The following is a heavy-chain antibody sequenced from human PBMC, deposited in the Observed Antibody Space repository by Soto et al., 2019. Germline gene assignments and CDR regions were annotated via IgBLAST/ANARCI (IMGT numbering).Heavy chain of an antibody. V-gene: IGHV3-30*18. CDR3: AKEYGSTWIDH. CDR1: GFTFSTYG. Sequence: GGSLRLSCAASGFTFSTYGMHWVRQAPGKGLEWVAAMSYDGTKEYYVDSVKGRFTISRDNSRNTLFLQLNSLRDEDTAVYYCAKEYGSTWIDHWGQGTLVTVCS. CDR2: MSYDGTKE. D-gene: IGHD6-13*01. J-gene: IGHJ4*02.